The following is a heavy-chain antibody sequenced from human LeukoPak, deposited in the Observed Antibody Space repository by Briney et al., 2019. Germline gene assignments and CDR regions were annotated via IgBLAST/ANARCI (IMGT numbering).Heavy chain of an antibody. J-gene: IGHJ1*01. CDR3: ASAHYCSGGSCYSFAEYFQH. D-gene: IGHD2-15*01. Sequence: SQTLSLTCTVSGGSISSGSYHWSWIPQPAGKGLEWIGRIYTSGSTNYNPSLMSRVTISVDTSKNQFSLKLSSVTAADTAVYYCASAHYCSGGSCYSFAEYFQHWGQGTLVTVSS. CDR1: GGSISSGSYH. CDR2: IYTSGST. V-gene: IGHV4-61*02.